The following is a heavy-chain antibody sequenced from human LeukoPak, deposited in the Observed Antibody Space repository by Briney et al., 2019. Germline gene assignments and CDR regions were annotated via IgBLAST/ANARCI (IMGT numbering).Heavy chain of an antibody. CDR2: IYTSGST. CDR1: GGSISSYY. J-gene: IGHJ6*03. D-gene: IGHD6-19*01. V-gene: IGHV4-4*09. Sequence: SETLSLTCTVSGGSISSYYWSWIRQPPGKGLEWIGYIYTSGSTNYNPSLKSRVTISVDTSKNQFSLKLSSVTAADTAVYYCARAGYSSGWSPHYYYYYMDVWGKGTTVTVSS. CDR3: ARAGYSSGWSPHYYYYYMDV.